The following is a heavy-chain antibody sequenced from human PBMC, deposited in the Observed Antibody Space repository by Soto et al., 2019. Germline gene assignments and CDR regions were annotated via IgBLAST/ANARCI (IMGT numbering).Heavy chain of an antibody. Sequence: QVQLVQSGAEVRKPGASVRVSCKASGYTFDAFDIHWVRQATGQGLELMGWMNPYTGETAYTQTFRGRVSMTRDTSVRRAYIELTSLTSEDSAIYFCVRQAGGASTPGDEYWGQGTLVTVSS. CDR1: GYTFDAFD. V-gene: IGHV1-8*01. CDR2: MNPYTGET. CDR3: VRQAGGASTPGDEY. J-gene: IGHJ4*02. D-gene: IGHD2-15*01.